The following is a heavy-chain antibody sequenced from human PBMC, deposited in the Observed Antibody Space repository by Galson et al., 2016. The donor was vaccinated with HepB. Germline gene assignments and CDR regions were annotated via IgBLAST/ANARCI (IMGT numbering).Heavy chain of an antibody. V-gene: IGHV4-34*10. J-gene: IGHJ5*02. D-gene: IGHD3-10*01. CDR1: GGSFSDFY. CDR3: ARERTFINT. CDR2: INHRGST. Sequence: SETLSLTCDVHGGSFSDFYWTWIRQPPGKGLEWIGVINHRGSTNYNPSLESRLIMSVDTSKNQFSLNLISVTAADTALYFCARERTFINTWGQGTLVTVSS.